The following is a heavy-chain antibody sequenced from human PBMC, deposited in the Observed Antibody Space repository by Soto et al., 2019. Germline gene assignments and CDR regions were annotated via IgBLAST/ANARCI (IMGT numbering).Heavy chain of an antibody. J-gene: IGHJ6*02. D-gene: IGHD2-2*01. Sequence: GGSLRLSCAASGFTFSSYSMNWVRQAPGKGLEWVSSISSSSSYIYYADSVKGRFTISRDNAKNSLYLQMNSLRAEDTAVYYCARDRGMGYQLLSGYYYYGMDVWGQGTTVTVSS. CDR1: GFTFSSYS. CDR2: ISSSSSYI. V-gene: IGHV3-21*01. CDR3: ARDRGMGYQLLSGYYYYGMDV.